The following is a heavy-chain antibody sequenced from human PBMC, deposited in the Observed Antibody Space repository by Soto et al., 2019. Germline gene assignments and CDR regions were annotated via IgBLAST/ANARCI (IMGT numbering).Heavy chain of an antibody. Sequence: EVQLVEAGGGLVQPGGSLRLSCAASGFTFSSYSMNWVRQAPGKGLEWVSYISSSSTTIYYADSVKGRFTISRDNAKKSLYLQMISQRDADTAVYYCARDLYYYDTGGWGHWGQGTLVTVSS. CDR3: ARDLYYYDTGGWGH. CDR1: GFTFSSYS. J-gene: IGHJ4*02. CDR2: ISSSSTTI. V-gene: IGHV3-48*02. D-gene: IGHD3-22*01.